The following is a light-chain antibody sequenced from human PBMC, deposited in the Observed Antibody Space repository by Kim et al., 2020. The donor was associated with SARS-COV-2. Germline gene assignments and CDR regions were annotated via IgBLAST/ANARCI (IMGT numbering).Light chain of an antibody. CDR1: KSNIGSNY. Sequence: GQRVTISCSGSKSNIGSNYVYWYQQFPGTAPKVLMYSNNQRPSGVPDRFSGSKSGTSASLAISGLRSEDEADYYCSVWDDSLRAWVFGGGTQLTVL. V-gene: IGLV1-47*02. CDR2: SNN. J-gene: IGLJ3*02. CDR3: SVWDDSLRAWV.